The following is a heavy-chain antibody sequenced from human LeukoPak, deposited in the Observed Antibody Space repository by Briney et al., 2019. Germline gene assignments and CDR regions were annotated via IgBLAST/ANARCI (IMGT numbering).Heavy chain of an antibody. CDR2: ISSSSTYI. Sequence: GGSLRLSCAASGFTFSSYSMNWVRQAPGKGLEWVSAISSSSTYIYYADSVKGRFTISRDNAKSSLYLQMNSLRAEDTAVYYCATLPPNYDSSGYSYLQDYWGQETLVTVSS. J-gene: IGHJ4*02. V-gene: IGHV3-21*01. D-gene: IGHD3-22*01. CDR3: ATLPPNYDSSGYSYLQDY. CDR1: GFTFSSYS.